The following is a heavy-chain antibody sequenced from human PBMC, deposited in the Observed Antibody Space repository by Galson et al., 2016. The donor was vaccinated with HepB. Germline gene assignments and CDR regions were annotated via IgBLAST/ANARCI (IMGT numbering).Heavy chain of an antibody. CDR2: IIPIFGTT. J-gene: IGHJ4*02. V-gene: IGHV1-69*06. CDR1: GVTLSDYA. D-gene: IGHD6-13*01. Sequence: SVKVSCKASGVTLSDYAVSWVRQAPGQGLEWMGGIIPIFGTTNYAQKFQDRVTITADKSTTTAYLELSGLTSADTAEFYCARHTAAAGTPFFDYWGQGSLVTVSS. CDR3: ARHTAAAGTPFFDY.